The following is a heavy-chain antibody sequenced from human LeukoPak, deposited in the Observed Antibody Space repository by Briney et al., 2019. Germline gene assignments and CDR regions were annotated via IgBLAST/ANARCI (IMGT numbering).Heavy chain of an antibody. CDR3: ARARNNYDSSGFSALDY. CDR1: GFTVSSNF. V-gene: IGHV3-53*01. D-gene: IGHD3-22*01. J-gene: IGHJ4*02. CDR2: IYSGGST. Sequence: GGSLRLSCAASGFTVSSNFMSWVRQAPGKGLEWVSLIYSGGSTYYADSVKGRFTISRDNSKNTLYLQMNSLRAEDTAVYYCARARNNYDSSGFSALDYWGQGTLVTVSS.